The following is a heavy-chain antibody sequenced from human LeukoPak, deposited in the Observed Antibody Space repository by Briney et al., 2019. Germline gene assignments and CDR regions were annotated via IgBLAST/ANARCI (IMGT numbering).Heavy chain of an antibody. J-gene: IGHJ4*02. CDR3: ARGTGLHDY. CDR1: GFTFSSYA. V-gene: IGHV3-30-3*01. Sequence: QSGGSLRLSCAASGFTFSSYAMHWVRQAPGKGLEWVAVISYDGSNKYYADSVKGRFTISRDNSKNTLYLQMNSLRAEDTAVYYCARGTGLHDYWGQGTLVTVSS. CDR2: ISYDGSNK. D-gene: IGHD2-8*02.